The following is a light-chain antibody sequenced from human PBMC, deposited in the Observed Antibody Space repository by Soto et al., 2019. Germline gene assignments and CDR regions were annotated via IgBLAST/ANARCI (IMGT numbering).Light chain of an antibody. CDR2: TAS. Sequence: DIQMTQSPSSLSASVGDRVTITCRASQSISNYVNWYPQRPGKAPNLLIYTASTLHSGVPSRFSGSGSGRDFTLTISSLHPDDFATYYCQQSYHTLPLTFGGGTKVEI. CDR3: QQSYHTLPLT. J-gene: IGKJ4*02. V-gene: IGKV1-39*01. CDR1: QSISNY.